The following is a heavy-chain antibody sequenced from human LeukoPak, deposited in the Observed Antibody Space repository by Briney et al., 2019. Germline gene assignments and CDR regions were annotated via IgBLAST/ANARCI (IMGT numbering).Heavy chain of an antibody. D-gene: IGHD3-22*01. Sequence: GGSLRLSCAASGFTVSSNYMSWVRQAPGKGLEWVSVIYSGGKTFYADSVKGRFTISRDNSKNTLYLQMNSLRAEDTAVYYCASRPTNYDSSGYYPYYFDYWGQGTLVTVSS. CDR3: ASRPTNYDSSGYYPYYFDY. CDR1: GFTVSSNY. CDR2: IYSGGKT. V-gene: IGHV3-53*01. J-gene: IGHJ4*02.